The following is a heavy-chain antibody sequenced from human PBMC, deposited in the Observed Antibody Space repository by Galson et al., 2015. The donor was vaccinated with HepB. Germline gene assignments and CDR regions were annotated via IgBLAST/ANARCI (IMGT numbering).Heavy chain of an antibody. Sequence: SVKVSCKASGYTFTSYGISWVRQAPGQGLEWMGWISAYNGNTNYAQKLQSRVTMTTDTSTSTAYMELRSLRSDDTAVYYCAREYYYDSSGYTNLDYWGQGTLVTVSS. CDR3: AREYYYDSSGYTNLDY. CDR1: GYTFTSYG. CDR2: ISAYNGNT. V-gene: IGHV1-18*04. D-gene: IGHD3-22*01. J-gene: IGHJ4*02.